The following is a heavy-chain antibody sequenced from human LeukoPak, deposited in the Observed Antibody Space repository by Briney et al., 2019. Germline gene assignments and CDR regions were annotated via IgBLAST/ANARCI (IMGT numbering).Heavy chain of an antibody. D-gene: IGHD3-10*01. CDR2: ISFDGSNK. CDR3: AKTSGSYYKPYFDH. CDR1: GFTFSSYG. Sequence: GGSLRLSCAASGFTFSSYGMHWVRQAPGKGLEWVAVISFDGSNKYYADSVKGRFTISRDNSKNTLYLQMNSLRAEDTALYCCAKTSGSYYKPYFDHWGQGTLVTVSS. J-gene: IGHJ4*02. V-gene: IGHV3-30*18.